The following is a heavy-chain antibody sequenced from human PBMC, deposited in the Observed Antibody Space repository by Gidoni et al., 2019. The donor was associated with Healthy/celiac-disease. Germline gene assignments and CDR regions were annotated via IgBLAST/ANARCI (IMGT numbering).Heavy chain of an antibody. V-gene: IGHV3-21*01. CDR2: ISSSSSYI. D-gene: IGHD3-9*01. J-gene: IGHJ4*02. Sequence: EVQLVESGGGLVKPGGSSRLSCAASGFTFSSYSMNWVRQAPGKGLEWVSSISSSSSYIYYADSVKGRFTISRDNAKNSLYLQMNSLRAEDTAVYYCARTGGYFDWLSKDWGQGTLVTVSS. CDR3: ARTGGYFDWLSKD. CDR1: GFTFSSYS.